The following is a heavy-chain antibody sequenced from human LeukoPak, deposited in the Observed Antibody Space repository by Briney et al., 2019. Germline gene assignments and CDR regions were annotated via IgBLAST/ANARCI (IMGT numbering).Heavy chain of an antibody. V-gene: IGHV4-39*01. Sequence: SETLSLTCAVSGGSISSNTYYWGWIRQPPGKGLEWIGSIHYSGSAYNNPSLKSRVTISVDTSKNQFSLKLSSVTAADTAVCYCARAYNNNWYYFDYWGQGTLVTVSS. CDR2: IHYSGSA. CDR3: ARAYNNNWYYFDY. CDR1: GGSISSNTYY. J-gene: IGHJ4*02. D-gene: IGHD6-13*01.